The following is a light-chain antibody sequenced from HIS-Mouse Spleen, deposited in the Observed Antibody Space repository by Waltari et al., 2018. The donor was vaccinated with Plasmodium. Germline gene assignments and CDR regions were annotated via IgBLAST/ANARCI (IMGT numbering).Light chain of an antibody. J-gene: IGLJ3*02. CDR2: YKSDSEK. Sequence: QAALTQPSSLSASTAASARLTSTLRSGINVLTYRIYWYQQQPGSPPQYLLGYKSDSEKQQGSGVPSRFSGSKDASANAGILLISGLQSEDEADYYCMIWHSSAWVFGGGTKLTVL. CDR1: SGINVLTYR. CDR3: MIWHSSAWV. V-gene: IGLV5-45*03.